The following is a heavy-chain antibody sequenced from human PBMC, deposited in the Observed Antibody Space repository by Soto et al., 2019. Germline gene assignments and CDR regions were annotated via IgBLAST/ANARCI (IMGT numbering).Heavy chain of an antibody. D-gene: IGHD4-17*01. V-gene: IGHV3-33*01. CDR1: GFTFSSYG. Sequence: VGSLRLSCAASGFTFSSYGMHWVRQAPGKGLEWVAVIWYDGSNKYYADSVKGRFTISRDNSKNTLYLQMNSLRAEDTAVYYCASDFSYGDYSVDAFDIWGQGTMVTVS. CDR3: ASDFSYGDYSVDAFDI. CDR2: IWYDGSNK. J-gene: IGHJ3*02.